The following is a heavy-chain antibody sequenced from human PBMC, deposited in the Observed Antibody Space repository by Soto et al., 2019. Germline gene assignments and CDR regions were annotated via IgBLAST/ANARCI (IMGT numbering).Heavy chain of an antibody. V-gene: IGHV3-11*06. CDR2: ISPKSTYR. CDR1: GFPFSDYY. J-gene: IGHJ4*02. D-gene: IGHD5-12*01. CDR3: ARGLRGVLDY. Sequence: GGSLRLSCATSGFPFSDYYMSWIRQAPGKGLEWLSHISPKSTYRNYADSVKGRFTISRDNTKSSLFLQMNSLGVEDTAVYYCARGLRGVLDYWGQGALVTVSS.